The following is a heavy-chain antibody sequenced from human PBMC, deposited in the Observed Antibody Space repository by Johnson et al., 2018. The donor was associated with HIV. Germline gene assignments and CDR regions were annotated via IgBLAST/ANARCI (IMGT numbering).Heavy chain of an antibody. Sequence: QVQLVESGGGLVKPGGSLRLSCAASGITFSDYYMSWIRQAPGKGLEWVSYISSSGNTIYYADSVKGRVTISRDNAKKSLYLQMNSLRAEDTAVYYCARDVIKVIAARDDAFDIWGQGTMVTVSS. CDR2: ISSSGNTI. CDR3: ARDVIKVIAARDDAFDI. D-gene: IGHD6-6*01. CDR1: GITFSDYY. V-gene: IGHV3-11*04. J-gene: IGHJ3*02.